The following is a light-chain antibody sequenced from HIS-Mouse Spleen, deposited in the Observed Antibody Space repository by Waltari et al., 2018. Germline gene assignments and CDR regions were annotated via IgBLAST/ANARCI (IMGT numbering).Light chain of an antibody. V-gene: IGLV8-61*01. J-gene: IGLJ3*02. Sequence: QTVVTQEPSFSVSPGGTVTLTCGLSSGSVSTSYYPSRYKQTPGQAPRTLIYITNARSSGVPDRFSGSILGNKAALTITGAQADDESDYYCVLYMGSGIWVFGGGTKLTVL. CDR3: VLYMGSGIWV. CDR2: ITN. CDR1: SGSVSTSYY.